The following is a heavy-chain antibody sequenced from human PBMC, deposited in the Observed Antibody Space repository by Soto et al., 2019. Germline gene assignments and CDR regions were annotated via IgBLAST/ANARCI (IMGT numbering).Heavy chain of an antibody. D-gene: IGHD2-2*03. Sequence: QVQLQESGPGLVKPSQTLSLTCTVSGGSISSGDYYWSWIRQPPGKGLEWIGYIYYSGSTYYNPSLKRRVTISVDTSKNQFSLKPSSVTAADTAVYYCAREDGGYCSSTSCEGGYYYYGMDVWGQGTTVTVSS. CDR1: GGSISSGDYY. V-gene: IGHV4-30-4*01. CDR2: IYYSGST. J-gene: IGHJ6*02. CDR3: AREDGGYCSSTSCEGGYYYYGMDV.